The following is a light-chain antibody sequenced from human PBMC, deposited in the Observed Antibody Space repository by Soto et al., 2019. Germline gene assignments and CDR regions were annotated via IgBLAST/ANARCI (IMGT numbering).Light chain of an antibody. CDR3: QQYDNWPSIT. CDR2: GAA. Sequence: EIVLTQSPGTLSLSPGERATLSCRASQSVSSSYLAWYQQKPGQAPRLLIYGAAGRATGIPDRFSGSGSGTDFALTISRLEPEDFAVYFCQQYDNWPSITFGQGTRREIK. V-gene: IGKV3-20*01. CDR1: QSVSSSY. J-gene: IGKJ5*01.